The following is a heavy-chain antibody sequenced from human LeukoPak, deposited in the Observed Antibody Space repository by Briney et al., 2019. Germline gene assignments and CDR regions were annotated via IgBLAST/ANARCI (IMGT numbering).Heavy chain of an antibody. CDR3: ASPESWRLEKEYFQH. V-gene: IGHV1-2*02. D-gene: IGHD5-24*01. CDR1: GYTFTGYY. Sequence: ASVKVSCKASGYTFTGYYMHWVRQAPGQGLEWMGWINPNSGGTNYAQKFQGRVTMTRDTSISTAYMELSSLRSDDTAVYYCASPESWRLEKEYFQHWGQGTLVTVSS. CDR2: INPNSGGT. J-gene: IGHJ1*01.